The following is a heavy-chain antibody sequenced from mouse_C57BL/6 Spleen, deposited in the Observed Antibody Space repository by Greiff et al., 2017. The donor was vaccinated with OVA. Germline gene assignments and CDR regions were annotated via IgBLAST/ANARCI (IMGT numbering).Heavy chain of an antibody. CDR1: GFTFSDYY. Sequence: EVQLMESEGGLVQPGRSMKLSCTASGFTFSDYYMAWVRQVPEKGLEWVANINYDGSSTYYLDSLKSRFIISRDNAKNILYLQMSSLKSEDTATYYCARDDKYGFAYWGQGTLVTVSA. V-gene: IGHV5-16*01. J-gene: IGHJ3*01. D-gene: IGHD2-14*01. CDR2: INYDGSST. CDR3: ARDDKYGFAY.